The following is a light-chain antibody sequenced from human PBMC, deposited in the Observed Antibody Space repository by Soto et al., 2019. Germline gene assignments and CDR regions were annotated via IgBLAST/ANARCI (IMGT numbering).Light chain of an antibody. CDR2: EVT. CDR3: CSYAGTYTHVV. Sequence: QSALTQPPSASGSPGQSVTISCTGSSSDIGGYDFVSWYQQHPGKVPKLLIYEVTKRPSGVPDRFSGSTSGNTASLTITGLQAEDEADYYCCSYAGTYTHVVFGGGTKLTVL. CDR1: SSDIGGYDF. J-gene: IGLJ2*01. V-gene: IGLV2-8*01.